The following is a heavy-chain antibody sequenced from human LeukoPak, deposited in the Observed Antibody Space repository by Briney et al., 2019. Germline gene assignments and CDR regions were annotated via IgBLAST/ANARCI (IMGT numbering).Heavy chain of an antibody. CDR1: GFTFSDYG. CDR3: AKDLVIAAAANRGMNYFDY. D-gene: IGHD6-13*01. J-gene: IGHJ4*02. CDR2: VSGSGAYT. V-gene: IGHV3-23*01. Sequence: GGSLRLSCAASGFTFSDYGMSWVRQAPGKGLEWVSAVSGSGAYTYYADSVKGRFTISRDNSKNTLYLQMNSLRAEDTAVYYCAKDLVIAAAANRGMNYFDYWGQGTLVTVSS.